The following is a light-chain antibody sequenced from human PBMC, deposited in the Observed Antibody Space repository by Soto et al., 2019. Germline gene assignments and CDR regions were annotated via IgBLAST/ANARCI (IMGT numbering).Light chain of an antibody. CDR3: QQYGNPPQT. Sequence: EIVLTQSPGTLSLSPGEAVTLSCRASQTVLSSYVAWYQQKPGQPPRLLIYGASTRAPGIPDRFSGSGSGTDFRLTISRLEPEDFGVFYCQQYGNPPQTFGQGTRVEV. CDR1: QTVLSSY. CDR2: GAS. V-gene: IGKV3-20*01. J-gene: IGKJ1*01.